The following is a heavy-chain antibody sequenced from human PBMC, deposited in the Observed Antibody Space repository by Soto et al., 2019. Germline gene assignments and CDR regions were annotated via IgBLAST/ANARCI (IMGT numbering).Heavy chain of an antibody. CDR2: IIPILGIA. J-gene: IGHJ6*03. CDR1: GGTFSSYA. CDR3: ARDNRGYDDYYYYYYLDV. D-gene: IGHD5-12*01. V-gene: IGHV1-69*10. Sequence: GASVQVSCKASGGTFSSYAISWVRQAPGQGLEWMGGIIPILGIANYAQKFQGRVTITADKSTSTAYMELSSLRSEDTAVYYCARDNRGYDDYYYYYYLDVWGKGTTVTVSS.